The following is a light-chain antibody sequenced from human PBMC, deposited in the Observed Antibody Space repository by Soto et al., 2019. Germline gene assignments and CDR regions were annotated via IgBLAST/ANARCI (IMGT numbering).Light chain of an antibody. Sequence: DNHMTPSNTNLSGSDGYIVSSTCRASQTISSWLAWYQQKPGKAPKLLIYKASTLKSGVPSRFSGSGSGTEFTLTISGLQPDDFATYYCQQYNTFWTCGQGTKVDIK. V-gene: IGKV1-5*03. CDR1: QTISSW. CDR3: QQYNTFWT. CDR2: KAS. J-gene: IGKJ1*01.